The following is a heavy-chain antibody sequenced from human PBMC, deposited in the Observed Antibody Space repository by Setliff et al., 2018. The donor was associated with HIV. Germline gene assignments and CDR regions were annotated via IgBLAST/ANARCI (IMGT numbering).Heavy chain of an antibody. V-gene: IGHV1-3*01. Sequence: RASVKVSCKASGYTFTTYAMHWVRQAPGQSLEWMGWINGGIGNTKYSQKFQDRVTITRDTFASTAYMELSSLRSEDTAVYYCARPDSRWYARGRDPLYGMDVWGQGTTVTVSS. J-gene: IGHJ6*02. CDR3: ARPDSRWYARGRDPLYGMDV. CDR1: GYTFTTYA. D-gene: IGHD6-13*01. CDR2: INGGIGNT.